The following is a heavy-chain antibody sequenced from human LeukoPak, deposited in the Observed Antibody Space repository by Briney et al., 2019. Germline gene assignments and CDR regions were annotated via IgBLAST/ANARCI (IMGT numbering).Heavy chain of an antibody. CDR3: ARVTTYYDFWSGYYTPPDY. Sequence: ASVTVSCKASGGTFSSYAISWVRQAPGQGLEWMGGIIPIFGTANYAQKFQGRVTITADKSTSTAYMELSSLRSEDTAVYYCARVTTYYDFWSGYYTPPDYWGQGTLVTVSS. D-gene: IGHD3-3*01. V-gene: IGHV1-69*06. CDR2: IIPIFGTA. CDR1: GGTFSSYA. J-gene: IGHJ4*02.